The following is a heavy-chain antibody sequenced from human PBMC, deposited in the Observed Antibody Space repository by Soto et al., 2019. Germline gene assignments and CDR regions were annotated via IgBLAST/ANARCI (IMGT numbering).Heavy chain of an antibody. J-gene: IGHJ5*02. CDR1: GVTFDDYA. CDR2: ISWNSGSI. D-gene: IGHD4-4*01. CDR3: AKELQGSDNWFDP. V-gene: IGHV3-9*01. Sequence: HPGGSLGLSCAASGVTFDDYAMHWFRQAPGKGLEWVSGISWNSGSIGYADSVKGRFTISRDNSKNTLYLQMNSLRAEDTAVYYCAKELQGSDNWFDPWGQGTLVTVSS.